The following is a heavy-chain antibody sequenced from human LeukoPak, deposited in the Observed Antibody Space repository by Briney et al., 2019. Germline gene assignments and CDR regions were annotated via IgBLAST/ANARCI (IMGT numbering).Heavy chain of an antibody. CDR2: IIPIFGTA. CDR1: GGTFSSYA. D-gene: IGHD2-21*02. Sequence: SVKVSCKASGGTFSSYAISWVRQAPGQGLEWMGGIIPIFGTANYAQKFQGRVTITADESTSTAYMELSSLRSEDTAVYYCASRAAYCGGDCYLGVNYYGMDVWGQGTTVTVSS. V-gene: IGHV1-69*13. J-gene: IGHJ6*02. CDR3: ASRAAYCGGDCYLGVNYYGMDV.